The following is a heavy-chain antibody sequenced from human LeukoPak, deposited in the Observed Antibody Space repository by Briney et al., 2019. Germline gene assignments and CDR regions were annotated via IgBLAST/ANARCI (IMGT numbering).Heavy chain of an antibody. CDR3: ARDPILSYGDHPSSDY. CDR2: ISAYNGNT. V-gene: IGHV1-18*01. CDR1: GYTFTSYG. J-gene: IGHJ4*02. D-gene: IGHD4-17*01. Sequence: ASVKVSCKASGYTFTSYGISWVRQAPGQGLEWMGWISAYNGNTNYAQKLQGRVTMTTDTSTSTACMELRSLRSDDTAVYYCARDPILSYGDHPSSDYWGQGTLVTVSS.